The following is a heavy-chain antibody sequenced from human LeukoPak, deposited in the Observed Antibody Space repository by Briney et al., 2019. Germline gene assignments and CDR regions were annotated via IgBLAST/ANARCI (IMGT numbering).Heavy chain of an antibody. J-gene: IGHJ4*02. CDR2: ISGSGGST. V-gene: IGHV3-23*01. D-gene: IGHD2-15*01. CDR3: AKDAGPNCSGGSCQRSRGFDY. CDR1: GFTFSSYA. Sequence: HPGGSLRLSCAASGFTFSSYAMSWVRQAPGKGLEWVSAISGSGGSTYYADSVKGRFTISRDNSKNTLYLQMNSLRAEDTAVYYCAKDAGPNCSGGSCQRSRGFDYWGQGTLVTVSS.